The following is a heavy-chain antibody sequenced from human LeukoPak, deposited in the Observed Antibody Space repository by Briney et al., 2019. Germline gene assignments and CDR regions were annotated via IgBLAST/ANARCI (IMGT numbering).Heavy chain of an antibody. D-gene: IGHD2-21*02. CDR3: ARDSVLGCGGDCYTHFDY. J-gene: IGHJ4*02. CDR1: GGTFNNYA. Sequence: GASAKVSCKASGGTFNNYAFSWVRQAPGQGLEWMGRIIPILGIANYAQKFQGRVTITADKSTSTAYMELSSLGSEDTAVYYCARDSVLGCGGDCYTHFDYWGQGTLVTVSS. V-gene: IGHV1-69*04. CDR2: IIPILGIA.